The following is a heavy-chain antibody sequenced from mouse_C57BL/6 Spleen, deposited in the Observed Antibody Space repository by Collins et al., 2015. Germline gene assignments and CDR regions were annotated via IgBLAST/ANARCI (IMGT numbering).Heavy chain of an antibody. CDR1: GYTFTTYG. J-gene: IGHJ4*01. V-gene: IGHV9-3*01. CDR3: ARHVVGAMDY. Sequence: QIQLVQSGPELKKPGETVKISCKASGYTFTTYGMSWVKQAPGKGLKWMSWINTYSGVPTYADDFKGRFAFSLETSASTAYLQINNLKNEDTATYFCARHVVGAMDYWGQGTSVTVSS. CDR2: INTYSGVP. D-gene: IGHD1-1*01.